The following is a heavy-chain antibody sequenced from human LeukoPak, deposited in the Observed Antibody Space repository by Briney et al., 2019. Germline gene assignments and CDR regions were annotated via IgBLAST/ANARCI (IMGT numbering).Heavy chain of an antibody. Sequence: SQTLSLTCAVSGGSISSGGYSWSWIRQHPGKGLEWIGYIYYSGSTYYNPSLKSRVTISVDTSKNQFSLKLSSVTAADTAVYYCARVGSRYCSGANCYDGFWGQGTLVSVSS. CDR2: IYYSGST. CDR3: ARVGSRYCSGANCYDGF. J-gene: IGHJ4*02. V-gene: IGHV4-31*11. D-gene: IGHD2-15*01. CDR1: GGSISSGGYS.